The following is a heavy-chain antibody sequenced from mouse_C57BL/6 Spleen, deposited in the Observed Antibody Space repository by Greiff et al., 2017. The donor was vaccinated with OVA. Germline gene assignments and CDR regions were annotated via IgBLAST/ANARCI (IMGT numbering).Heavy chain of an antibody. CDR3: ARTDITTVPLYAMDY. J-gene: IGHJ4*01. CDR2: IDPSDSET. D-gene: IGHD1-1*01. CDR1: GYTFTSYW. V-gene: IGHV1-52*01. Sequence: QVQLKQPGAELVRPGSSVKLSCKASGYTFTSYWMHWVQQRPIQGLEWIGNIDPSDSETHYNQKFKVKATLTVDKSSSTAYMQLSSLTSEDSAVYYCARTDITTVPLYAMDYWGQGTSVTVSS.